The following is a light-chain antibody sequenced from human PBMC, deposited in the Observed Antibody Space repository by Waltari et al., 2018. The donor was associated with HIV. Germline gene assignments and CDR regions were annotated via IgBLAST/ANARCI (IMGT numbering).Light chain of an antibody. V-gene: IGLV2-11*01. Sequence: QSALTQPRLVSGSPGQSVTISCTGTSSDVGSYKYVSWYQLRPGKAPKLIIHDVDKRPSGVPDRFSCSKSGNTASLTISGLQAEDEADYYCCSYTGTYTRYVFGTGAKVTVL. CDR1: SSDVGSYKY. CDR3: CSYTGTYTRYV. J-gene: IGLJ1*01. CDR2: DVD.